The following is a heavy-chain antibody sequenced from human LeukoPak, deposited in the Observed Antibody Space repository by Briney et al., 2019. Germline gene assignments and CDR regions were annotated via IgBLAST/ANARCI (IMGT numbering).Heavy chain of an antibody. CDR2: INHSGYT. D-gene: IGHD2-2*01. V-gene: IGHV4-34*01. Sequence: PSETLSLTCAVSGVPFSNYYWSWVRQSPRQGLEWIGEINHSGYTNYNPSLKSRVTMSIDTSKNQFSLILTSVTAADTAVYYCAATIILPAAMGFDYWGQGTLVTVSS. CDR3: AATIILPAAMGFDY. CDR1: GVPFSNYY. J-gene: IGHJ4*02.